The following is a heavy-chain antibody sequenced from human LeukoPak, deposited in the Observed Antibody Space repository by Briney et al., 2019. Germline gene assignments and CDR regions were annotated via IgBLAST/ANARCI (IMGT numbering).Heavy chain of an antibody. J-gene: IGHJ4*02. CDR1: GGSLSGQY. D-gene: IGHD4-11*01. CDR2: IHPSGST. Sequence: SETLSLTCAVHGGSLSGQYWSWIRQHPGKGLEWIGEIHPSGSTNYNPSLESRVIISLDTSKNQFSLRLSSVTAADTALYYCARGYDYSKTGYWGQGTLVTVSS. V-gene: IGHV4-34*01. CDR3: ARGYDYSKTGY.